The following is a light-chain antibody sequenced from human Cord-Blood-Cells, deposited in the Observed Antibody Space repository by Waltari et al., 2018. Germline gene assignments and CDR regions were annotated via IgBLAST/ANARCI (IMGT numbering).Light chain of an antibody. V-gene: IGKV1-39*01. J-gene: IGKJ5*01. Sequence: DIQRPQSPCPLSASLGDRVTSTCLASQSISNYLNGYQQKPGKAPKLLIYAASSLQSGVPSRCSGSGSGTDFTLTISSLQPEDFATYYCQQSYSTPPITFGQGTRLEIK. CDR1: QSISNY. CDR3: QQSYSTPPIT. CDR2: AAS.